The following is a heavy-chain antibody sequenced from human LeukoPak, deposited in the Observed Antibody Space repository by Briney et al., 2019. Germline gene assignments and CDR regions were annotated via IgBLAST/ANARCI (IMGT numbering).Heavy chain of an antibody. V-gene: IGHV1-58*02. CDR1: GFTFTKSA. D-gene: IGHD6-13*01. Sequence: RASVKASCKAYGFTFTKSAMQWVRQARGQRLEWIGWIGAGSGKPTYAQNFQERVTLTRDLSTATVYMELNSLISEDTAVYYCATDAEGDSSTWYRAGLWGQGTLVTVSA. CDR3: ATDAEGDSSTWYRAGL. J-gene: IGHJ4*02. CDR2: IGAGSGKP.